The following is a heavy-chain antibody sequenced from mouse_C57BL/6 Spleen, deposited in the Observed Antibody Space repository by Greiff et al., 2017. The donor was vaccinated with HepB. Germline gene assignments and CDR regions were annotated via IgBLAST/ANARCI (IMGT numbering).Heavy chain of an antibody. J-gene: IGHJ3*01. CDR3: TRDDGYSAWFAY. Sequence: EVKVVESGEGLVKPGGSLKLSCAASGFTFSSYAMSWVRQTPEKRLEWVAYISSGGDYIYYADTVKGRFTISRDNARNTLYLQMSSLKAEDTAMYYCTRDDGYSAWFAYWGQGTLVTVSA. D-gene: IGHD2-3*01. V-gene: IGHV5-9-1*02. CDR2: ISSGGDYI. CDR1: GFTFSSYA.